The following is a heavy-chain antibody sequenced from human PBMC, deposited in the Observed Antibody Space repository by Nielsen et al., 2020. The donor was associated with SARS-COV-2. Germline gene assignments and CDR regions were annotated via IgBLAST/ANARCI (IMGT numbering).Heavy chain of an antibody. Sequence: GESLKISCAASGFTLSNFGMDWVRQTPGKGLAWVAHIRIDGRVTIYADSVKGRFTISRDDAENTVFLEMNSLRVDDTAMYYCVRVRDDGYYFDTGPFDYWGQGTLVSVSS. CDR2: IRIDGRVT. D-gene: IGHD2-21*02. CDR3: VRVRDDGYYFDTGPFDY. V-gene: IGHV3-74*01. J-gene: IGHJ4*02. CDR1: GFTLSNFG.